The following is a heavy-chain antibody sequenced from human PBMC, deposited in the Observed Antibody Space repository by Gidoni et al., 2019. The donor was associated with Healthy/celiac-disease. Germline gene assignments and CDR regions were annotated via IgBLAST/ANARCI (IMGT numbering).Heavy chain of an antibody. D-gene: IGHD6-19*01. CDR1: GFTFSGSA. V-gene: IGHV3-73*02. Sequence: EVQLVESGGGLVQPGGSLKLSCAASGFTFSGSAMPWVRQASGKGLEWVVRIRSKANSYATAYAASVKGRFTISRDDSKNTAYLQMNSLKTEDTAVYYCTRHGPGIAVAGTYYYGMDVWGQGTTVTVSS. J-gene: IGHJ6*02. CDR3: TRHGPGIAVAGTYYYGMDV. CDR2: IRSKANSYAT.